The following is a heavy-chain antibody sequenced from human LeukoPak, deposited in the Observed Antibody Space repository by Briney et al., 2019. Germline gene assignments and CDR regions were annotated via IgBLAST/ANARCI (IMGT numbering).Heavy chain of an antibody. CDR2: IVVGSGNT. CDR3: AAAGRLRYFDWPNDAFDI. CDR1: GFTFTSSA. V-gene: IGHV1-58*02. D-gene: IGHD3-9*01. Sequence: SVKVSCKASGFTFTSSAMQWVRQARGQRLEWIGWIVVGSGNTNYAQKFQERVTITRDMSTSTAYMELSSLRSEDTAVYYCAAAGRLRYFDWPNDAFDIWGQGTMVTVSS. J-gene: IGHJ3*02.